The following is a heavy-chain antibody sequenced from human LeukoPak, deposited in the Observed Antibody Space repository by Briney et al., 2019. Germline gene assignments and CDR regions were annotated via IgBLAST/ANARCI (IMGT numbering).Heavy chain of an antibody. CDR1: GYTFTSYG. CDR2: ISAYNGNT. CDR3: ARDVGRIVVVPAAY. V-gene: IGHV1-18*01. D-gene: IGHD2-2*01. J-gene: IGHJ4*02. Sequence: GASVKVSCKASGYTFTSYGISWVRQAPGQGLEWMGWISAYNGNTNYAQKLQGRVTMTTDTSTSTAYMELRSLRSDDTGVYYCARDVGRIVVVPAAYWGQGTLVTVSS.